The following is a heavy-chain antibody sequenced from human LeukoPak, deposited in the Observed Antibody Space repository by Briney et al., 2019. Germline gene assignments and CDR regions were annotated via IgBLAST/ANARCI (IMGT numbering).Heavy chain of an antibody. CDR1: GYTFTSYG. D-gene: IGHD3-22*01. Sequence: ASVKVSCKASGYTFTSYGISWVRQAPGQGLEWMGRISAYNGNTNYAQKLQGRVTMTTDTSTSTAYMELRSLRSDDTAVYYCARSPGPYYYDSSGYYRDWGQGTLVTVSS. V-gene: IGHV1-18*01. CDR3: ARSPGPYYYDSSGYYRD. J-gene: IGHJ4*02. CDR2: ISAYNGNT.